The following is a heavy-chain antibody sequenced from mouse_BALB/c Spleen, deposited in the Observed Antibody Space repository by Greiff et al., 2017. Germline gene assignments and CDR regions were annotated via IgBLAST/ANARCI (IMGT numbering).Heavy chain of an antibody. J-gene: IGHJ3*01. CDR3: ASGTFY. D-gene: IGHD3-3*01. V-gene: IGHV1-69*02. CDR1: GYTFTSYW. Sequence: VQLQQSGAELVKPGASVKLSCKASGYTFTSYWMHWVKQRPGQGLEWIGEIDPSDSYTNYNQKFKGKATLTVDKSSSTAYMQLSSLTSEDSAVYYCASGTFYWGQGTLVTVSA. CDR2: IDPSDSYT.